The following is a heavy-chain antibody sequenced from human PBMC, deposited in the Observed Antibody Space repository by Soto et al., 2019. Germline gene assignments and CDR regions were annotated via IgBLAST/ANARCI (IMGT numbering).Heavy chain of an antibody. CDR1: GFTFSSYG. D-gene: IGHD2-2*01. V-gene: IGHV3-30*18. CDR3: AKHQMAFYYYRDV. Sequence: QVQLVESGGGVVQPGRSLRLSCAASGFTFSSYGMHWVRQAPGKGLEWVAVISYDGSNKYYADSVKGRFTISRDNSKNTLYLQMNSLRAEDTAVYYCAKHQMAFYYYRDVWGKGTTITVSS. J-gene: IGHJ6*03. CDR2: ISYDGSNK.